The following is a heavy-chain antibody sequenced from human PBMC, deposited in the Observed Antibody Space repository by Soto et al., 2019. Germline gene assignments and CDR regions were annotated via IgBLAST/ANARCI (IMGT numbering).Heavy chain of an antibody. Sequence: LRLSCAASGFTFSTYSMNWVRQAPGKGLEWVSYISSSSTTIYYADSVKGRFTISRDNAKNSLYLQMSSLRDEDTAVYYCARPVPRHDAFDIWGQGTMVTVS. CDR2: ISSSSTTI. CDR3: ARPVPRHDAFDI. CDR1: GFTFSTYS. J-gene: IGHJ3*02. D-gene: IGHD6-6*01. V-gene: IGHV3-48*02.